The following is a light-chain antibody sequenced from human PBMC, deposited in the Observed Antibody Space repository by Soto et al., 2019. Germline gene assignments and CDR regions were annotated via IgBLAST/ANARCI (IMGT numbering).Light chain of an antibody. CDR1: QSVSST. Sequence: EIVMTKSPATLAVCTGERASLSCRASQSVSSTLAWYQQKPGQAPRLLIYGASTRATGIPARFSGSGSGTEFTLTISSLQSEDFAVYYCQQYNNWPPTFGQGTRLEIK. V-gene: IGKV3-15*01. CDR2: GAS. CDR3: QQYNNWPPT. J-gene: IGKJ5*01.